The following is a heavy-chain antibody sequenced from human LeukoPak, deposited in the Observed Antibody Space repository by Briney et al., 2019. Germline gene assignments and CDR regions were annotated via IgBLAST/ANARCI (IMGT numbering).Heavy chain of an antibody. V-gene: IGHV1-46*01. D-gene: IGHD3-10*01. CDR1: GYTFTSYY. J-gene: IGHJ4*02. CDR2: INPSGGST. CDR3: ARDSVYGSGSYQGDY. Sequence: ASVKVSCKASGYTFTSYYMHWVRQAPGQGLEWMGVINPSGGSTSYAQKFQGRVTMTRDTSTSTVYMELSSLRSEDTAVYYCARDSVYGSGSYQGDYWGQGTLVTVSS.